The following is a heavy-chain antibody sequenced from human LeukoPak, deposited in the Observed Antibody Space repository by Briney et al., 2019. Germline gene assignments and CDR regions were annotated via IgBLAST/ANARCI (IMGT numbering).Heavy chain of an antibody. Sequence: GESLRISCKGSGYKFSKFWIVWVRQMPGKGLECMGYIYPGDSETTYSPSFEGQVTISADKSISTAYLQWSSLKASDTAMYYCARTGATYYDILTGYWPFDYWGQGTLVTVSS. V-gene: IGHV5-51*01. J-gene: IGHJ4*02. CDR1: GYKFSKFW. CDR3: ARTGATYYDILTGYWPFDY. CDR2: IYPGDSET. D-gene: IGHD3-9*01.